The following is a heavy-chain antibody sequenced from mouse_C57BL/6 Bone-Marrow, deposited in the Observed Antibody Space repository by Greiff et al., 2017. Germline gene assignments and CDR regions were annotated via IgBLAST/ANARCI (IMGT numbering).Heavy chain of an antibody. CDR3: ARPGKGVFDY. Sequence: EVKLVESGEGLVKPGGSLKLSCAASGFTFSDYGMHWVRQAPEKGLEWVAYISSGSSTIYYADTVKGRFTISRDNAKNTLFLQMTSLRSEDTAMYYCARPGKGVFDYWGQGTTLTVSS. J-gene: IGHJ2*01. D-gene: IGHD4-1*01. V-gene: IGHV5-17*01. CDR2: ISSGSSTI. CDR1: GFTFSDYG.